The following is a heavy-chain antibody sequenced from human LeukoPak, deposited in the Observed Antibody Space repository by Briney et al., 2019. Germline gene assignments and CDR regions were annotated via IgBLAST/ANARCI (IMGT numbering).Heavy chain of an antibody. CDR3: ARGRNIVATSGYFDY. D-gene: IGHD5-12*01. J-gene: IGHJ4*02. CDR2: LNWNGVST. Sequence: PGGSLRLSCAASGFTFDDYDMSWVRQVPGKGLEWVCGLNWNGVSTGYADSVKGRFTISRDNSKNTLYLQMNSLRAEDTAVYYCARGRNIVATSGYFDYWGQGTLVTVSS. V-gene: IGHV3-20*04. CDR1: GFTFDDYD.